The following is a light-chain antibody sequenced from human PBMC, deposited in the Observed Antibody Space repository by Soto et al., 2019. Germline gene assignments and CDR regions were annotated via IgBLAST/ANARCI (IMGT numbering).Light chain of an antibody. CDR3: SSYTSSSTVV. V-gene: IGLV2-14*01. CDR1: SSDVGSDNY. J-gene: IGLJ2*01. Sequence: QSALTQPASVSGSPGQSITISCTGTSSDVGSDNYDPWYQQHRGKAPKLMIYDVSNRPSGVSDRFSGSKSGNTASLTISGLQAEDGADYYCSSYTSSSTVVFGGGTKLTVL. CDR2: DVS.